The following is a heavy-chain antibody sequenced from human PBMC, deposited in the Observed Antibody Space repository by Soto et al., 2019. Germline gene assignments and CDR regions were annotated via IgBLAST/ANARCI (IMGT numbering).Heavy chain of an antibody. J-gene: IGHJ4*02. D-gene: IGHD3-22*01. CDR1: GDTFSRYA. Sequence: SSVKVSCKASGDTFSRYAISWVRQAPGQGLEWMGGIIPMFGTANYAQKFKGRVTITADESTNTAYMELRSLRSEDTAVYYCTRGWGHDSADYYYAYWGQGTLVTVSS. CDR2: IIPMFGTA. CDR3: TRGWGHDSADYYYAY. V-gene: IGHV1-69*13.